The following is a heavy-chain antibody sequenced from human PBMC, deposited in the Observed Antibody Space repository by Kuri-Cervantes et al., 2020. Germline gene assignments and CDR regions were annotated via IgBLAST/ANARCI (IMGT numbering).Heavy chain of an antibody. Sequence: GGSLRLSCAASGFTLSSYALSWVRQAPGKGLEWVANINENGNEKRYVDSVEGRFTISRDNAKNSLYLQMDSLRAEDTAIYYCATEWWATPEYWGQGTLVTVSS. CDR1: GFTLSSYA. CDR2: INENGNEK. CDR3: ATEWWATPEY. J-gene: IGHJ4*02. D-gene: IGHD2-15*01. V-gene: IGHV3-7*01.